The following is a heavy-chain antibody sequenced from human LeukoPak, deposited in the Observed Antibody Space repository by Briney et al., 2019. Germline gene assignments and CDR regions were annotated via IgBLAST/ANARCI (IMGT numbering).Heavy chain of an antibody. CDR1: GFTFSSYG. J-gene: IGHJ4*02. CDR2: IWYDGSNK. V-gene: IGHV3-33*01. Sequence: PGRSLRLSCAASGFTFSSYGMHWVRQAPGKGLEWVAVIWYDGSNKYYADSVKGRFTISRDNSKNTLYLQMNSLRAEDTAVYYCCSSSWRGGDCDYWGQGTLVTVSS. D-gene: IGHD6-13*01. CDR3: CSSSWRGGDCDY.